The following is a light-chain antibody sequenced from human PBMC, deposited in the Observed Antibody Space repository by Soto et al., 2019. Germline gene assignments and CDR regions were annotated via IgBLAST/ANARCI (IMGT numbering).Light chain of an antibody. Sequence: QSVLTQPPSASGSPGQWVTISCSGSSSNIGSNYLDWYQQLPGTAPKLLIYRNNQRPSGVPDRFSGSKSGTSASLAISGLRSDEEADFYCAAWDASLSGQVFGTGTKLTVL. V-gene: IGLV1-47*01. J-gene: IGLJ1*01. CDR1: SSNIGSNY. CDR2: RNN. CDR3: AAWDASLSGQV.